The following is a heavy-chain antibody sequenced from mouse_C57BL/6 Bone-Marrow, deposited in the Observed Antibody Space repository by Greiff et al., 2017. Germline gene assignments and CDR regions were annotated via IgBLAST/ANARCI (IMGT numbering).Heavy chain of an antibody. D-gene: IGHD2-4*01. CDR3: TAVYYDYDEVWFAY. CDR1: GFTFSNYW. Sequence: EVKLVESGGGLVQPGGSMKLSCVASGFTFSNYWMNWVRQSPEKGLEWVAQIRLKSDNYATHYAESVKGRFTISRDDSKSSVYLQMNNLRAEDTGIYYCTAVYYDYDEVWFAYWGQGTLVTVSA. J-gene: IGHJ3*01. V-gene: IGHV6-3*01. CDR2: IRLKSDNYAT.